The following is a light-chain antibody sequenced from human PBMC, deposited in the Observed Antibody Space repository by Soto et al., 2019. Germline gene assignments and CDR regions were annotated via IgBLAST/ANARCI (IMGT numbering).Light chain of an antibody. CDR2: AAS. V-gene: IGKV1-39*01. Sequence: DIQMTQSPSSLSASVGDRVTITCRASQTIGTYLNWYRQTPGKAPELLIYAASRLQTGVPSRFSGSGSGTDFSLTISSLQPEDFATYSCQQSFNTPQTFGQGTKVDIK. CDR3: QQSFNTPQT. J-gene: IGKJ1*01. CDR1: QTIGTY.